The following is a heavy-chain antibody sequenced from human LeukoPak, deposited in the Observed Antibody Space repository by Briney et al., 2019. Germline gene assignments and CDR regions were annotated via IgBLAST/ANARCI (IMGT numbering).Heavy chain of an antibody. CDR3: AIDSTTVPY. J-gene: IGHJ4*02. Sequence: GGSLRLSCAASGFTFRSFSMNWVRQAPGKGLEWISYISSSSTIIYYADSVKGRFAISRDNAKNSLYLQMNSLRDEDTAVYYCAIDSTTVPYWGQGALVTVSS. CDR2: ISSSSTII. CDR1: GFTFRSFS. V-gene: IGHV3-48*02. D-gene: IGHD4-17*01.